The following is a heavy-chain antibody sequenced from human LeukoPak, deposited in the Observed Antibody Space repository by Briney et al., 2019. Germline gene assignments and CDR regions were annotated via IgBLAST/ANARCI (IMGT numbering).Heavy chain of an antibody. CDR2: IRQDGSEK. V-gene: IGHV3-7*04. CDR3: ARGTSSSLFDY. D-gene: IGHD6-6*01. Sequence: GGSLRLSCAASGFTFSSYWMSWVRQAPGKGLEWVANIRQDGSEKYYVDSVKGRFTISRDNAKNSLYLQMNSLRAEDTAVYYCARGTSSSLFDYWGQGTLVTVSS. CDR1: GFTFSSYW. J-gene: IGHJ4*02.